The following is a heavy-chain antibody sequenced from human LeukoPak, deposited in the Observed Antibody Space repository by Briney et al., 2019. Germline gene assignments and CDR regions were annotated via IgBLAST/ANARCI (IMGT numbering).Heavy chain of an antibody. CDR1: GFTFSSYA. Sequence: DPGGSLRLSCAASGFTFSSYAMSWVRQAPGKGLEWVSAISGSGGTTYYADSVKGRFTISRDNSKNTLYLQMNSLRAEDTAVYYCAKVTTSGVVITSPFDYWGQGTLVTVSS. J-gene: IGHJ4*02. D-gene: IGHD3-3*01. V-gene: IGHV3-23*01. CDR3: AKVTTSGVVITSPFDY. CDR2: ISGSGGTT.